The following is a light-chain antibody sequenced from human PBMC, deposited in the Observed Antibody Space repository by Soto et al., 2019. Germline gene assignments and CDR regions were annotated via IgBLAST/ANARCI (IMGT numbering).Light chain of an antibody. CDR3: QQRSAWPYT. CDR2: DVS. CDR1: QSVSKY. Sequence: DIVLTQSQATLSLSPGERVTLSCSTRQSVSKYLAWYRQKPGQAPRLLIYDVSNRATDIPARFSGSGSGTHFPLTISSLEPADFATYYCQQRSAWPYTFGQGTTLEI. J-gene: IGKJ2*01. V-gene: IGKV3-11*01.